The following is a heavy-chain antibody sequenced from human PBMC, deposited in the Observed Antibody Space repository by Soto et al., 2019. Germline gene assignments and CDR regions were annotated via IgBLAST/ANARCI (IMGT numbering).Heavy chain of an antibody. CDR1: GYTFTSYG. V-gene: IGHV1-18*01. Sequence: ASVKVSCKASGYTFTSYGISWVRQAPGQGLEWMGWISAYNGNTNYAQKLQGRVTMTTDTSTSTAYMELRSLRSDDTAVYYCARVVGNDYYDSSRYRTLNWFDPWGQGTLVTVSS. CDR2: ISAYNGNT. J-gene: IGHJ5*02. D-gene: IGHD3-22*01. CDR3: ARVVGNDYYDSSRYRTLNWFDP.